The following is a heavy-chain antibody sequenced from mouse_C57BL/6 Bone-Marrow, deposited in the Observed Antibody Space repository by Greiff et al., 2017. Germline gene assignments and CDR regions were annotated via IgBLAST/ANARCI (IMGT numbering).Heavy chain of an antibody. J-gene: IGHJ3*01. Sequence: QVQLKGSGAELARPGASVRLSCKASGYTFPSYGISWVKRRTGQGLEWIGEIYPRSGNTYYNEKFKGKATLTADKSSSTAYMELRSLTSEDSAVYFCARGGYYYGSSPWFAYWGQGTLVTVSA. CDR3: ARGGYYYGSSPWFAY. D-gene: IGHD1-1*01. CDR1: GYTFPSYG. CDR2: IYPRSGNT. V-gene: IGHV1-81*01.